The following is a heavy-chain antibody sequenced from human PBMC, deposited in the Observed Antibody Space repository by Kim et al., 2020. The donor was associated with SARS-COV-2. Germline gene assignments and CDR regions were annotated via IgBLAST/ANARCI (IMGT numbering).Heavy chain of an antibody. CDR2: IYYSGST. J-gene: IGHJ4*02. CDR1: GGSISSGDYY. CDR3: ARGTSITMVRAHLGHFDY. Sequence: SDTLSLTCTVSGGSISSGDYYWSWIRQPPGKGLEWIGYIYYSGSTYYNPSLKSRVTISVDTSKNQFSLKLSSVTAADTAVYYCARGTSITMVRAHLGHFDYWGQGTLVTVSS. V-gene: IGHV4-30-4*02. D-gene: IGHD3-10*01.